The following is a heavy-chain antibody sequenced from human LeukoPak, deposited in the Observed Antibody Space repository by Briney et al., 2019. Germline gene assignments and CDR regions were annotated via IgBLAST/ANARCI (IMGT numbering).Heavy chain of an antibody. V-gene: IGHV1-2*02. Sequence: ASVKVSCKASGYTFTGYYLHWVRQAPGQGLEWMGWINPNSGFTNYAQIFQGRVTMTRDTSISTAYMELSRLRSDDTAIYYCARPVYDTTGPFDYWGQGTLVTVSS. CDR2: INPNSGFT. D-gene: IGHD3-22*01. CDR3: ARPVYDTTGPFDY. J-gene: IGHJ4*02. CDR1: GYTFTGYY.